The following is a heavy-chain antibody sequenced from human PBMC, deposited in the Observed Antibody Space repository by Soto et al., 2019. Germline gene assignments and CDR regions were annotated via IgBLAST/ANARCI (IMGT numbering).Heavy chain of an antibody. CDR3: ARRRRVKIFGVTGGGMDV. CDR2: ISAYNGNT. CDR1: GYTFTSYG. D-gene: IGHD3-3*01. Sequence: ASVKVSCKASGYTFTSYGISWVRQAPGQGLEWMGWISAYNGNTNYAQKLQGRVTMTTDTSTSTAYMELRSLRSDDTAVYYCARRRRVKIFGVTGGGMDVWGQGTTVTVSS. J-gene: IGHJ6*02. V-gene: IGHV1-18*04.